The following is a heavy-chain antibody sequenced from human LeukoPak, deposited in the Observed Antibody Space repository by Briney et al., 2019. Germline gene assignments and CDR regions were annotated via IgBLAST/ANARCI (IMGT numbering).Heavy chain of an antibody. J-gene: IGHJ3*02. CDR3: AKDRAMARGVIFAFDI. CDR1: GFTFSSYG. Sequence: GGSLRLSCAASGFTFSSYGMHWVRQAPGKWLEWVAFIRYDGSNKYYADSVKGRFTISRDNSKNTLYLQMNSLRAEDTAVYYCAKDRAMARGVIFAFDIWGQGTMVTVSS. CDR2: IRYDGSNK. D-gene: IGHD3-10*01. V-gene: IGHV3-30*02.